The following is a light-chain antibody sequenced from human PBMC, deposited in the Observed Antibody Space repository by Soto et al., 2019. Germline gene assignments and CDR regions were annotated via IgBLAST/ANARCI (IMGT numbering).Light chain of an antibody. CDR2: GAS. CDR1: QSVSSSY. J-gene: IGKJ1*01. Sequence: EIVLTQSPGTLSLSPGERATLSCRASQSVSSSYLAWYQQKPGQAPRLLIYGASTRATDIPARFSGSGSGTDFTLTITSLQSEDFGVYYCHQHNNWWTFGQGTKVDIK. CDR3: HQHNNWWT. V-gene: IGKV3-15*01.